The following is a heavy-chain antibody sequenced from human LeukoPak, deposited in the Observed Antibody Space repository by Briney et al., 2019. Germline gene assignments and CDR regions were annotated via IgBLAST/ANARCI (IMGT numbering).Heavy chain of an antibody. V-gene: IGHV3-30*01. CDR3: ASDLNYYDSSGYYYFDY. D-gene: IGHD3-22*01. CDR1: GFTFSAYA. J-gene: IGHJ4*02. CDR2: ISYDGSNK. Sequence: GGSLRLSCGVSGFTFSAYAMTWVRQAPGKGLEWVAVISYDGSNKYYADSVKGRFTISRDNSKNTLYLQMNSLRAEDTAVYYCASDLNYYDSSGYYYFDYWGQGTLVTVSS.